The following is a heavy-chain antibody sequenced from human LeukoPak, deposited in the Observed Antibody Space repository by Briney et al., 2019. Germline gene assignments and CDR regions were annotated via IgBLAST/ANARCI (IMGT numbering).Heavy chain of an antibody. CDR3: AKDRGDWDTNDAFDI. CDR1: GFAFSTLG. CDR2: LSGGSQDT. V-gene: IGHV3-23*01. Sequence: GGTLRLSCAASGFAFSTLGMSWVRQPPGKGLEWVSALSGGSQDTYYADSVKGRFTISRDNAKNTLYLLMNSLRAEDTAVYYCAKDRGDWDTNDAFDIWGQGTMVTVSS. J-gene: IGHJ3*02. D-gene: IGHD3/OR15-3a*01.